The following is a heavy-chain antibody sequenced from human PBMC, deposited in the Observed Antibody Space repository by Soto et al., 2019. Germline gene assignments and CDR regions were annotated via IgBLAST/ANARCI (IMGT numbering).Heavy chain of an antibody. CDR3: ARQCDITMIGGGNFDY. V-gene: IGHV4-39*01. D-gene: IGHD3-22*01. CDR2: IYYSGST. CDR1: GGSISSSSYY. Sequence: SETLSLTCTVSGGSISSSSYYWGWIRQPPGKGLEWIGSIYYSGSTYYNPSLKSRVTISVDTSKNQFSLKLSSVTAADTAVYYCARQCDITMIGGGNFDYWGQGTLVTVSS. J-gene: IGHJ4*02.